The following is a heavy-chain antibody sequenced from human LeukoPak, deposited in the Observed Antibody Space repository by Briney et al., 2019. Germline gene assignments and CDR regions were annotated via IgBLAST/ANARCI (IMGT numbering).Heavy chain of an antibody. V-gene: IGHV3-74*01. CDR3: ARGLRDRYGMDV. J-gene: IGHJ6*02. D-gene: IGHD5-12*01. CDR1: GFTFTSYW. CDR2: IKSDESTK. Sequence: GGSLRLSCAASGFTFTSYWMHWVRQAPGKGLVWVSRIKSDESTKDYADFVKGRFTISRDNARNTVYLQINSLIAEDTAVYYCARGLRDRYGMDVWGQGTTVTVSS.